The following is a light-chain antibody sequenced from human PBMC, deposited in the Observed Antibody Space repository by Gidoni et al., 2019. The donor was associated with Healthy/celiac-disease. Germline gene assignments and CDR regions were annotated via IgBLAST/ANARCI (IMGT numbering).Light chain of an antibody. J-gene: IGKJ5*01. CDR2: GAS. Sequence: EIVLTQSPGTLSLSPGERANLSCRASQSVSSSYLAWYQQKPGQAPRLLIYGASSRATGIPDRFSGSGSGTDFTLTISRLEPEDFAVYYCQQYGSSRGITFGQGTRLEIK. CDR3: QQYGSSRGIT. V-gene: IGKV3-20*01. CDR1: QSVSSSY.